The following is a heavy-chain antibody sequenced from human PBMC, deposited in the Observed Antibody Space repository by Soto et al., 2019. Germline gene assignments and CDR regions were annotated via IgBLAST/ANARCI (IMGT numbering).Heavy chain of an antibody. CDR1: GFTFSSYG. J-gene: IGHJ4*02. Sequence: PGGSLRLSCAASGFTFSSYGMHWVRQAPGKGLEWVAVISYDGSNKYYADSVKGRFTISRDNSKNTLYLQMNSLRAEDTAVYYCAKGEYSSSCFSVATNCPADAYWGQGTLVTVSS. D-gene: IGHD6-13*01. CDR2: ISYDGSNK. V-gene: IGHV3-30*18. CDR3: AKGEYSSSCFSVATNCPADAY.